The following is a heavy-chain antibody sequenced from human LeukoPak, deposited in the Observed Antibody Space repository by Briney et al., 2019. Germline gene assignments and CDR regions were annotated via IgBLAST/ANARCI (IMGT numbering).Heavy chain of an antibody. J-gene: IGHJ4*02. CDR2: IYTSGST. Sequence: SETLSLTCTVSGGSISSGSYYWSWIRQPAGKGLEWIGRIYTSGSTNYNPSLKSRVTISVDTSKNQFSLRLSSVTAADTAVYYCARERDYDSSGYYRAFDYWGQGTLVTVSS. V-gene: IGHV4-61*02. CDR3: ARERDYDSSGYYRAFDY. D-gene: IGHD3-22*01. CDR1: GGSISSGSYY.